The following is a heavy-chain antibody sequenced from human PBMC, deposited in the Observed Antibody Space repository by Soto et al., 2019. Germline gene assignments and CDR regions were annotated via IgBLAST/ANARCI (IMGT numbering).Heavy chain of an antibody. Sequence: QVQLVESGGGLVKPGGSLRLSCAASGFTFSDYYMSWIRQAPGKGLEWVSYISSSGSTIYYADSVKGRFTISRDNAKNSLDPQRNSLRAEDTAGYYWARGSRSRRDFDYWVQGTLATVSS. CDR3: ARGSRSRRDFDY. V-gene: IGHV3-11*01. CDR1: GFTFSDYY. CDR2: ISSSGSTI. J-gene: IGHJ4*02.